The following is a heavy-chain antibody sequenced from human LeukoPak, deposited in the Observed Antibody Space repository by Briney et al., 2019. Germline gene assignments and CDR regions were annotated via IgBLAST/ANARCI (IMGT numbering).Heavy chain of an antibody. CDR3: AKDGVVVVPAAIPYNYFDY. Sequence: GGSLRLSCAASEFTFSSYAMHWVRQAPGKGLEWVAVISYDGGSKYYADSVKGRFTISRDNSKNTLYLQMNSLRAEDTAVYYCAKDGVVVVPAAIPYNYFDYWGQGTLVTVSS. V-gene: IGHV3-30-3*01. D-gene: IGHD2-2*02. J-gene: IGHJ4*02. CDR2: ISYDGGSK. CDR1: EFTFSSYA.